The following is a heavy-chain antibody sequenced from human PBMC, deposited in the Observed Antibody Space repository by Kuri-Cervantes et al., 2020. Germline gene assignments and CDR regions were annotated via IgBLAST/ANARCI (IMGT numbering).Heavy chain of an antibody. Sequence: GSLRLSCAVSGYSISSGYYWGWIRQPPGKGLEWIGSIYHSGSTYYNPSLKSRVTLSVDTSKNHFSLELTSVTAADTAVYYCAGSLSGSRDYWGQGTLVTVSS. V-gene: IGHV4-38-2*01. D-gene: IGHD1-26*01. CDR1: GYSISSGYY. CDR3: AGSLSGSRDY. J-gene: IGHJ4*02. CDR2: IYHSGST.